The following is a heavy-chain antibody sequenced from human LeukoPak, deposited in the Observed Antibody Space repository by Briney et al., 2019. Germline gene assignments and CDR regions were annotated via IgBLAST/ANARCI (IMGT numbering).Heavy chain of an antibody. V-gene: IGHV3-23*01. D-gene: IGHD5-12*01. CDR2: ISGSGGGT. J-gene: IGHJ6*03. Sequence: PGGSLRLSCAASGFTFSSYWMHWVRQAPGKGLEWVSAISGSGGGTYYADSVKGRFTISRDNSKNTLYLQMNSLSAEDTAVYYCAYTSGYDFSSYYYYYMDVWGKGTTVTVSS. CDR3: AYTSGYDFSSYYYYYMDV. CDR1: GFTFSSYW.